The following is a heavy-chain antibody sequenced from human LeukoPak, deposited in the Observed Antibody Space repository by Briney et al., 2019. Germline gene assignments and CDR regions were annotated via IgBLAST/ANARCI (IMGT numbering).Heavy chain of an antibody. V-gene: IGHV3-53*01. CDR2: IYSGDST. D-gene: IGHD3-10*01. J-gene: IGHJ6*03. CDR3: ASNYGSGSYTYYYYYMDV. CDR1: GFTVSSNY. Sequence: GGSLRLSCAASGFTVSSNYMSWVRQAPGKGLEWVSVIYSGDSTDYADSVKGRFTISRDNSKNTLYLQMNSLRAEDTAVYYCASNYGSGSYTYYYYYMDVWGKGTTVTVSS.